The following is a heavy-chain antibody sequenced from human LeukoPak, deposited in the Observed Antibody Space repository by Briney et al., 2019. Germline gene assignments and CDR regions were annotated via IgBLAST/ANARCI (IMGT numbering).Heavy chain of an antibody. D-gene: IGHD3-9*01. V-gene: IGHV3-30*03. CDR1: GFTFSSYG. J-gene: IGHJ5*02. CDR3: ARGRDILTGYSSDNWFDP. Sequence: GGSLRLSCAASGFTFSSYGMHWVRQAPGKGLEWVAVISYDGSNKYYADSVKGRFTISRDNSKNTLYLQMNSLRSEDTAVYYCARGRDILTGYSSDNWFDPWGQGTLVTVSS. CDR2: ISYDGSNK.